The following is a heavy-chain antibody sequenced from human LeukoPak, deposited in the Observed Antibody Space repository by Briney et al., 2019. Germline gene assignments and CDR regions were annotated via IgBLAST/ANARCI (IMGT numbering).Heavy chain of an antibody. CDR1: GFTFSSYA. Sequence: GGSLRLSCAASGFTFSSYAMHWVRQAPGKGLEWVAVISYDGSNKYYADSVKDRFTISRDNSKNTLYLQMNSLRAEDTAVYYCASSDLVWLFDYWGQGTLVTVSS. J-gene: IGHJ4*02. D-gene: IGHD3-22*01. V-gene: IGHV3-30-3*01. CDR2: ISYDGSNK. CDR3: ASSDLVWLFDY.